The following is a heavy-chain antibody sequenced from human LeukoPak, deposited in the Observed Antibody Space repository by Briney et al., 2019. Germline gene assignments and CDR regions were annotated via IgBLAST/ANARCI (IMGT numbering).Heavy chain of an antibody. V-gene: IGHV3-7*01. CDR3: ARGTALPGVDY. CDR2: INHDGSEK. Sequence: GGSLRLSCAASGFTFSSYAMNWFRQAPGTLEWVANINHDGSEKNYVDSVGGRFTITRDNTKKSLYLQMNSLGAEDTAVYYCARGTALPGVDYWGQGTLVIVSS. D-gene: IGHD3-10*01. J-gene: IGHJ4*02. CDR1: GFTFSSYA.